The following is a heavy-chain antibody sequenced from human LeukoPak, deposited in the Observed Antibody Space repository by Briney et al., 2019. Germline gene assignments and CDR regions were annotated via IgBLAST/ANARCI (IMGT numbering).Heavy chain of an antibody. D-gene: IGHD1-26*01. CDR2: IWYDGSNK. CDR3: ATLALIVGATNFDY. V-gene: IGHV3-30*02. Sequence: PGGSLRLSCAASRFTFSSYGLHWVGQALGKGLEWVAVIWYDGSNKYYADSVKGRFTISRDNSKNTLYLQMNSLRAEDTAVYYCATLALIVGATNFDYWGQGTLITVSS. J-gene: IGHJ4*02. CDR1: RFTFSSYG.